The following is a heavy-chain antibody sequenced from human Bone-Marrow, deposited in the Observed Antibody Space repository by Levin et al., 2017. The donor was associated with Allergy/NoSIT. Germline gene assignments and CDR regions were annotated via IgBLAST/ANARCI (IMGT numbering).Heavy chain of an antibody. J-gene: IGHJ4*02. CDR1: GFTFSSYS. D-gene: IGHD1-7*01. CDR3: ARTYNWNFLGCDY. Sequence: GGSLRLSCAASGFTFSSYSMNWVRQAPGKGLEWVSYISSSSSTIYYADSVKGRFTISRDNAKNSLYLQMNSLRAEDTAVYYCARTYNWNFLGCDYWGQGTLVTVSS. CDR2: ISSSSSTI. V-gene: IGHV3-48*04.